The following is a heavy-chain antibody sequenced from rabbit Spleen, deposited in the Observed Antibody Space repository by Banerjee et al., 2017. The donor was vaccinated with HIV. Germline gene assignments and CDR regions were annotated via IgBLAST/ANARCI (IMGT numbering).Heavy chain of an antibody. CDR3: ARNFDL. CDR1: RIDFSRYYD. V-gene: IGHV1S45*01. Sequence: QQQLEESGGGLVKPGGTLTLTCKASRIDFSRYYDMCWVRQAPGKGLEWIGCIYTGNDKTYYASWAKGRFTISKTSSTTVTLQMTSLTVADTATYFCARNFDLWGQGTLVTVS. CDR2: IYTGNDKT. J-gene: IGHJ4*01.